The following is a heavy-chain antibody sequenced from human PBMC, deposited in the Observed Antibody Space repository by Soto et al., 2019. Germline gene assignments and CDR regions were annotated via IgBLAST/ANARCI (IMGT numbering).Heavy chain of an antibody. J-gene: IGHJ2*01. D-gene: IGHD6-19*01. CDR3: ASRLWRDECSGGYFDL. Sequence: QVQLVESGGGVVQPGRSLRLSCAASGFTFSGYAMNWVRQAPGKGLEWVAVIANDGSNKYYTDSVKGRFTISRDNSKNTPYLPMNSLRAEDRAVYYGASRLWRDECSGGYFDLWGRGALGSVSS. CDR1: GFTFSGYA. V-gene: IGHV3-30-3*01. CDR2: IANDGSNK.